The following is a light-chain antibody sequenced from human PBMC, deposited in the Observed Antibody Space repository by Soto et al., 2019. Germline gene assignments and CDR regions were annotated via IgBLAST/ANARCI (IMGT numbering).Light chain of an antibody. J-gene: IGLJ2*01. CDR3: QAWDTTTVI. CDR2: QDN. Sequence: SYELTQPPSVSVSPGQTTYITCSGDKLGDKYACWYQQKPGQSPFLVIYQDNKRPSGIPERFSGSNSGNTATLTISGTQAMDEADYYCQAWDTTTVIFGGGTKVTVL. CDR1: KLGDKY. V-gene: IGLV3-1*01.